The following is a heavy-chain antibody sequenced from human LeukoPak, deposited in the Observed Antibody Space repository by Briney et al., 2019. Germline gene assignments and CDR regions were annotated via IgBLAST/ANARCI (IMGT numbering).Heavy chain of an antibody. V-gene: IGHV3-66*01. J-gene: IGHJ4*02. CDR1: GFTFSSYA. Sequence: PGGSLRLSCAASGFTFSSYAMSWVRQAPGKGLEWVSVIYSGGSTYYADSVKGRFTISRDNSKNTLYLQMNSLRAEDTAVYYCAREVEGALDYWGQGTLVTVSS. CDR3: AREVEGALDY. CDR2: IYSGGST.